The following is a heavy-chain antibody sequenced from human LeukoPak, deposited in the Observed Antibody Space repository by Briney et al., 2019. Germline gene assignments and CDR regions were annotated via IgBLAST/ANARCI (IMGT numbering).Heavy chain of an antibody. D-gene: IGHD5-18*01. CDR1: GGSISSGRYW. V-gene: IGHV4-31*03. CDR3: ARSDTAMVLFDY. Sequence: SQTLSLTCTVSGGSISSGRYWRSWIRQHPGKGLEWIGYIYYSGSTYYNPSLKSRVTISVDTSKNQFSLKLSSVTAADTAVYYCARSDTAMVLFDYWGQGTLVTVSS. CDR2: IYYSGST. J-gene: IGHJ4*02.